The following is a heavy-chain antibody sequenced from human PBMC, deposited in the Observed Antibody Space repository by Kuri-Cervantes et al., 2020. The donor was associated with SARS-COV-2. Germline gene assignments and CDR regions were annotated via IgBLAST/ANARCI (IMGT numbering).Heavy chain of an antibody. CDR3: ARILRVCNTENCYAAAFDH. CDR2: ISGSGDNI. CDR1: GFTFSSSG. V-gene: IGHV3-23*01. J-gene: IGHJ5*02. D-gene: IGHD3-16*01. Sequence: GGSLRLSCPASGFTFSSSGMSWVRQAPGKGLEWVSTISGSGDNIYYTDSVKGRFFISRDNSRNILFLQVTSLRADDTAIYYCARILRVCNTENCYAAAFDHWGQGTQVTVSS.